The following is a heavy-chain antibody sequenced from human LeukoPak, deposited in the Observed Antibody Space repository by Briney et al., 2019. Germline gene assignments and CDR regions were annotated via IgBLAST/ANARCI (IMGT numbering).Heavy chain of an antibody. D-gene: IGHD2-8*01. Sequence: PGGSLRLSCAASGFTFSKYWMHWVRQAPGKGLVWVSHINSDGSSTSYADSVKGRFTISRDNPKNTLYLQMNSLRVEDTAVYYCGRVGYCANGVCPNYDCWGQGTLVSVSS. J-gene: IGHJ4*02. CDR1: GFTFSKYW. CDR2: INSDGSST. V-gene: IGHV3-74*01. CDR3: GRVGYCANGVCPNYDC.